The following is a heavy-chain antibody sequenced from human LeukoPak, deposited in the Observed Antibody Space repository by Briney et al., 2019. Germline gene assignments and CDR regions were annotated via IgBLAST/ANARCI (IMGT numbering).Heavy chain of an antibody. CDR2: ISSTSRYI. CDR1: GFTFTTYS. Sequence: GGSLRLSCAASGFTFTTYSMNWVRQAPGKGLEWVSSISSTSRYIYYADSVKGRFTISRDTAKSSLYLQMNSLRGEDTAVYYCSRGPDIAAQDYYMDVWGEGTTVTVSS. CDR3: SRGPDIAAQDYYMDV. J-gene: IGHJ6*03. V-gene: IGHV3-21*01. D-gene: IGHD6-6*01.